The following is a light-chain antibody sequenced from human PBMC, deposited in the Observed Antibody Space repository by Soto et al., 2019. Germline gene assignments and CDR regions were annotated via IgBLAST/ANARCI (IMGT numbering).Light chain of an antibody. J-gene: IGKJ1*01. CDR3: QQYETFSGT. CDR2: DAS. V-gene: IGKV1-5*01. CDR1: QSFSGW. Sequence: DIEMTQSPSTLSSSVGDTFTVTCRASQSFSGWLAWYQQKPGEAPKLLIYDASALPRGVPSRVSGSGSGTKFTLTIASLQPDDFATYYCQQYETFSGTFGPGTKVDIK.